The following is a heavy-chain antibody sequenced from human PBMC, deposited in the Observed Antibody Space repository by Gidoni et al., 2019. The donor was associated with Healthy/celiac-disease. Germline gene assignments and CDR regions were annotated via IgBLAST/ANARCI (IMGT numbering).Heavy chain of an antibody. D-gene: IGHD3-10*01. CDR1: ESPFRDYY. CDR2: FGSSGSTI. J-gene: IGHJ4*02. Sequence: QVQPVESGGGLVKPGGSLSLHRAASESPFRDYYMSWNRQAPGQGLGWVSYFGSSGSTIYYADSVKGRFTISRDNAKNSLYQQMNSLRAEDTAVYYCARVARYGSGPYFDYWGQGTLVTVSS. CDR3: ARVARYGSGPYFDY. V-gene: IGHV3-11*01.